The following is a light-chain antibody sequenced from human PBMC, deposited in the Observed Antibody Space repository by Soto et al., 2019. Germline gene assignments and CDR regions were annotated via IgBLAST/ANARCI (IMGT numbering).Light chain of an antibody. J-gene: IGKJ1*01. CDR2: DAS. CDR3: QQYNSYSWT. V-gene: IGKV1-33*01. Sequence: DIQMTQSPSSLSASVGDRVTITCQASEDITNCLNWYQQKPGEGPRLLIYDASKLERGVPSRFSGSGSGTDFTLAISSLQPDDFATYYCQQYNSYSWTVGQGTKVDIK. CDR1: EDITNC.